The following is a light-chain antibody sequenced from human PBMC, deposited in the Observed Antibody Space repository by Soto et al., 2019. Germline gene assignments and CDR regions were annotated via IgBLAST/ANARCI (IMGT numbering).Light chain of an antibody. Sequence: EIVLTQSPGTLSLSPGETATLSCRASQTVNSDYLAWFQQRPGQAPRLLIFATSRRATDIPDRFSGSGSGTDFTLAIRRLEPEDFAVYYCQQRSNWPLTFGGGTKVDIK. CDR1: QTVNSDY. J-gene: IGKJ4*01. V-gene: IGKV3D-20*02. CDR2: ATS. CDR3: QQRSNWPLT.